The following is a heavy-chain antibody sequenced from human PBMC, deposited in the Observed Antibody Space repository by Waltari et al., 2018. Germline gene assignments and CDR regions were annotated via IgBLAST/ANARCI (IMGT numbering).Heavy chain of an antibody. V-gene: IGHV4-39*01. CDR1: GGSISSSSYN. CDR2: IYYTGST. Sequence: QLQLQESGPGLVKPSETLFLTCTVSGGSISSSSYNWGWIRQPPGKGLEWIGSIYYTGSTYSNPSLKSRVTMSVDTSKNQFSLKASSVTAADTAVYYCARHERTTDYFDYWGQGTLVTVSS. D-gene: IGHD1-1*01. J-gene: IGHJ4*02. CDR3: ARHERTTDYFDY.